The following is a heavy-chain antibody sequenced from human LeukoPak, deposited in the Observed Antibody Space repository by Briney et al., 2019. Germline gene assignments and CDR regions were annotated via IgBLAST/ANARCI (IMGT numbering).Heavy chain of an antibody. V-gene: IGHV4-59*01. CDR3: ASLYHDYGDSDAFDI. CDR2: IYYSGST. D-gene: IGHD4-17*01. Sequence: SETLSLTCTVSGGSISSYYWSWIRQPPGKGLEWIGYIYYSGSTNYNPSLKSRVTISVDTSKNQFSLKLSSATAADTAVYYCASLYHDYGDSDAFDIWGQGTMVTVSS. J-gene: IGHJ3*02. CDR1: GGSISSYY.